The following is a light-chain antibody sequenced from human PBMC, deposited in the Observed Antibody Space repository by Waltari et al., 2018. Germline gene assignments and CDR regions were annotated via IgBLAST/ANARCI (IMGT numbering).Light chain of an antibody. V-gene: IGKV3D-15*01. CDR2: HAS. CDR3: QQYNNWPPGT. J-gene: IGKJ1*01. Sequence: TLSVSPGERATLSCRTSPSIGSSLAWYQQKPGQSPRLLIYHASTRATGIPARFSGSGSETEFTLTISSLQSEDSAVYYCQQYNNWPPGTFGQGTRVEV. CDR1: PSIGSS.